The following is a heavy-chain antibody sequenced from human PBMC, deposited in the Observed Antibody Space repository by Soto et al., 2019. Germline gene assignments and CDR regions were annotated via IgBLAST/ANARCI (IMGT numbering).Heavy chain of an antibody. V-gene: IGHV3-30*04. CDR2: ISFDGSNK. Sequence: QVQLVESGGGVVQPERYQRLSCAASKFTFRTYVMHWVRQARGKGLEWVALISFDGSNKYYADSVKGRFTISRDNSKNTMYLQMNSLRPEDTAVYYCAREMIPMIMGGMYAMDVWGQGTKVTVSS. CDR1: KFTFRTYV. J-gene: IGHJ6*02. D-gene: IGHD3-22*01. CDR3: AREMIPMIMGGMYAMDV.